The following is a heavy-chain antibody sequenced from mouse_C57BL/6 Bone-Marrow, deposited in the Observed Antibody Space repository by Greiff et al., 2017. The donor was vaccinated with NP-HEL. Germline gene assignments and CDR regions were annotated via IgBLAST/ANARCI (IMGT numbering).Heavy chain of an antibody. J-gene: IGHJ4*01. D-gene: IGHD6-1*01. CDR3: ARACSDYAMDY. V-gene: IGHV1-81*01. CDR2: IYPRSGNT. CDR1: GYTFTSYG. Sequence: QVQLQQSGAELARPGASVKLSCKASGYTFTSYGLSWVKQRTGQGLEWIGEIYPRSGNTYYNEKFKGKATLTADKSSSTAYMELRSLTSEDSAVYFCARACSDYAMDYWGQGTSVTVSS.